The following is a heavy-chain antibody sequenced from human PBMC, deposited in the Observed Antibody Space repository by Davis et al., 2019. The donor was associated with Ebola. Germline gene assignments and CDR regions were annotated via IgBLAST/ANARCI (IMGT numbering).Heavy chain of an antibody. CDR2: ISYDGSNK. CDR1: GFTFSSYA. V-gene: IGHV3-30-3*01. Sequence: GESLKISCAASGFTFSSYAMHWVRQAPGKGLEWVAVISYDGSNKYYADSVKGRFTISRDNSKNTLYLQMNSLRAEDTAVYYCARVEESGYSYGGDYWGQGTLVTVSS. D-gene: IGHD5-18*01. J-gene: IGHJ4*02. CDR3: ARVEESGYSYGGDY.